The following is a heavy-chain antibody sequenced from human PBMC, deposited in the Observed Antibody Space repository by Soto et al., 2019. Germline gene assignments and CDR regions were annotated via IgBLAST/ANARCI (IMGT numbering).Heavy chain of an antibody. V-gene: IGHV1-69*13. D-gene: IGHD2-21*02. Sequence: SVKVSCKASGGTLSSYAISWVRQAPGQGLEWMGGIIPIFGTANYAQKFQGRVTITADESTSTAYMELSSLRSEDTAVYYCARNVVVTAIRSLGYYYYGMDVWGQGTTVTVSS. CDR3: ARNVVVTAIRSLGYYYYGMDV. J-gene: IGHJ6*02. CDR1: GGTLSSYA. CDR2: IIPIFGTA.